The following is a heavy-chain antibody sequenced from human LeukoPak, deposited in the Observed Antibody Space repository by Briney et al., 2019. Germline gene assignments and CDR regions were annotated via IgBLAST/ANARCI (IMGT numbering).Heavy chain of an antibody. D-gene: IGHD2-15*01. CDR3: ARDGYCSGGSCHGRDGMDV. J-gene: IGHJ6*02. CDR2: INHSGST. V-gene: IGHV4-34*01. Sequence: SETLSLTCAVYGGSFSGYYWSWIRQPPGKGLEWIGEINHSGSTNYNPSLKSRVTMSVDTSKNQFSLKLSSVTAADTAVYYCARDGYCSGGSCHGRDGMDVWGQGTTVTVSS. CDR1: GGSFSGYY.